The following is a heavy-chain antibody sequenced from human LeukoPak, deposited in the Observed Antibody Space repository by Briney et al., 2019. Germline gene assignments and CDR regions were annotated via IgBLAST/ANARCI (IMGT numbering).Heavy chain of an antibody. CDR1: GGSLTSSSYY. V-gene: IGHV4-39*07. J-gene: IGHJ4*02. CDR2: IYYSGSP. D-gene: IGHD6-19*01. CDR3: ARGTLYSGWSYYFDS. Sequence: SETLSLTCTVSGGSLTSSSYYWGWIRQPPGKGLGWIGSIYYSGSPYYKSSLKSRVTISVDTSNNKFSLRLSSVTAADTALYYCARGTLYSGWSYYFDSWGQGTLVTVSS.